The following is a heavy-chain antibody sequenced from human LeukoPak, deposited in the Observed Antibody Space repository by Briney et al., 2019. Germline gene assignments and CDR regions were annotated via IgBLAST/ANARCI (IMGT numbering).Heavy chain of an antibody. V-gene: IGHV4-4*07. CDR2: IYTSGST. J-gene: IGHJ4*02. Sequence: PSETLSLTCTVSGGSISSYYWSWIRQPAGKGLEWIGRIYTSGSTNYNPSLESRVTMSVDTSKNQFSLKLSSVTAADTAVYYCARTPRTRREEPFPFDYWGQGTLVAVSS. D-gene: IGHD1-14*01. CDR1: GGSISSYY. CDR3: ARTPRTRREEPFPFDY.